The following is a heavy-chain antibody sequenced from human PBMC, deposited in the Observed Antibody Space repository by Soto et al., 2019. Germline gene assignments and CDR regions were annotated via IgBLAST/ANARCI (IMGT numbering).Heavy chain of an antibody. V-gene: IGHV4-30-4*01. CDR3: ARSGMTTVTTPFDY. J-gene: IGHJ4*02. Sequence: SETLSLTCTVSGGSISSGDYYWSWIRQPPGKGLEWIGYIYYSGSTYYNPSLKSRVTISVDTSKNQFSLKLSSVTAADTAVYYCARSGMTTVTTPFDYWGQGTLVTVSS. CDR1: GGSISSGDYY. D-gene: IGHD4-17*01. CDR2: IYYSGST.